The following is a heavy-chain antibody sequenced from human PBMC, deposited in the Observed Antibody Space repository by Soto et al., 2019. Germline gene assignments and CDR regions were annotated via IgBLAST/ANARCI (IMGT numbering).Heavy chain of an antibody. D-gene: IGHD3-22*01. CDR2: IWYDGSNK. V-gene: IGHV3-33*01. CDR1: GFTFSSYG. Sequence: GGSLRLSCAASGFTFSSYGMHWVRQAPGKGLEWVAVIWYDGSNKYYADSVKGRFTISRDNSKNTLYLQMNGLRAEDTAVYYCARDYYDSSGYYYEGSRYYYYYGMDVWGQGTTVTVSS. CDR3: ARDYYDSSGYYYEGSRYYYYYGMDV. J-gene: IGHJ6*02.